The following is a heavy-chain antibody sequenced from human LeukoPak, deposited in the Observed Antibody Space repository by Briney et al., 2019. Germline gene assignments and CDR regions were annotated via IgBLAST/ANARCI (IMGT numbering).Heavy chain of an antibody. CDR2: INPNSGGT. D-gene: IGHD3-22*01. CDR3: ARAYDSGGYSNGFDY. CDR1: GYTFTGYY. Sequence: ASVKVSCKASGYTFTGYYMHWVRRARGQGLEWMGWINPNSGGTNYSQKFQGRVTMTRDTSISTAYMELSRLRSDDTAVYYCARAYDSGGYSNGFDYWGQGTLVTVSS. J-gene: IGHJ4*02. V-gene: IGHV1-2*02.